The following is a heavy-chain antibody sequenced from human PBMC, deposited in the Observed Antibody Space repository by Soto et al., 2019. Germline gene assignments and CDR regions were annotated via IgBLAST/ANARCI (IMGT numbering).Heavy chain of an antibody. V-gene: IGHV4-61*08. CDR2: IYYSGST. CDR1: GASVTTDGYY. J-gene: IGHJ5*02. Sequence: SETLSLTCTVSGASVTTDGYYWSWIRQPPGKGLEWIGYIYYSGSTNYNPSLKSRVTISVDTSKNQFSLKLSSVTAADTAVYYCARNPSSSWMNWFDPWGQGTLVTVSS. D-gene: IGHD6-13*01. CDR3: ARNPSSSWMNWFDP.